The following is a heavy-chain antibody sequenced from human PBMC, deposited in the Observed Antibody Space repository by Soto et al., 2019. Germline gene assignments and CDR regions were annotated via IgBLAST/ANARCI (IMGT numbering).Heavy chain of an antibody. Sequence: QVQLVQSGAEVKKPGSSVKVSCKASGGTFSSYAISWVRQAPGQVLEWMGGIIPIFGTANYAQKFQGRVTIPADESTSTAYIELSILRAEDTAVYYCAREAVALYFDYWGQGTLVTVSS. CDR2: IIPIFGTA. CDR1: GGTFSSYA. CDR3: AREAVALYFDY. J-gene: IGHJ4*02. D-gene: IGHD2-15*01. V-gene: IGHV1-69*01.